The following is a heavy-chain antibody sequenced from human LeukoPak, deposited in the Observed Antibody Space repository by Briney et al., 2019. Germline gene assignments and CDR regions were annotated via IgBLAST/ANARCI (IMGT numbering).Heavy chain of an antibody. CDR1: GGSFTGHY. D-gene: IGHD5-18*01. CDR3: ARDIRYGQPHSFDY. J-gene: IGHJ4*02. Sequence: SETLSLTCAVSGGSFTGHYWSWIRQPPGKALEWIGYVYSSGTTTYNPSLESRVTISLDTSGKQVSLILTSVTAADTAVYYCARDIRYGQPHSFDYWGQGTLVTVSS. CDR2: VYSSGTT. V-gene: IGHV4-59*11.